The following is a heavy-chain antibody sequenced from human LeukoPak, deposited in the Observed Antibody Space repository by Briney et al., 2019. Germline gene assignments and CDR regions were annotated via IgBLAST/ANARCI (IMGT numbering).Heavy chain of an antibody. CDR3: ARGGSGGNWFDP. J-gene: IGHJ5*02. D-gene: IGHD3-10*01. Sequence: AGSLRLSCAASGFTFSSYWMLWARHVPGKGLVWVARIYSDGSGIVYADSVKGRFTISRDNARNTVYLQMNSLRVEDTAVYYCARGGSGGNWFDPWGQGTLVTVSS. CDR1: GFTFSSYW. CDR2: IYSDGSGI. V-gene: IGHV3-74*01.